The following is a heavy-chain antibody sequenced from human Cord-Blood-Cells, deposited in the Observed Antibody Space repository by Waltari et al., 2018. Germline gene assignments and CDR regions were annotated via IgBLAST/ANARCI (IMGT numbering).Heavy chain of an antibody. CDR1: GYTFTSYA. CDR2: INTNTGNP. J-gene: IGHJ5*02. V-gene: IGHV7-4-1*02. Sequence: QVQLVQSGSELKKPGASVTVSCKASGYTFTSYAMNWVRQAPGQGLEWMGWINTNTGNPTYAQGFTGRFVFSLDTSVSTAYLQISSLKAEDTAVYYCARDREKVFWSGYNWFDPWGQGTLVTVSS. CDR3: ARDREKVFWSGYNWFDP. D-gene: IGHD3-3*01.